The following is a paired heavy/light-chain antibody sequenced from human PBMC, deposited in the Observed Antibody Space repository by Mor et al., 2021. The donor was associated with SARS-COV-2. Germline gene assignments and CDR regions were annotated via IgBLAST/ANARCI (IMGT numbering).Light chain of an antibody. CDR2: DVN. V-gene: IGLV2-14*03. CDR3: SSYTSITTLV. Sequence: QSALTQPASVSGSPGQSIAISCIGTSSDVGGYEYVSWYQQHPGKAPKLIIYDVNGRPSGVSNRFSGSKSGNTASLSISGLQAEDEADYYCSSYTSITTLVFGTGTKVTVL. CDR1: SSDVGGYEY. J-gene: IGLJ1*01.
Heavy chain of an antibody. V-gene: IGHV3-33*01. CDR2: IYYDGGRK. Sequence: QVQLVESGGGVVQPGRSLTLSCAASGFTFRNYGMHWVRQAPGKGLEWVAVIYYDGGRKDFADSVKGRFSASRDNSKNTMSLQMNSLRAEDTAVYYCARDRGGLHYLDLWGQGALVTVSS. D-gene: IGHD3-10*01. J-gene: IGHJ4*02. CDR3: ARDRGGLHYLDL. CDR1: GFTFRNYG.